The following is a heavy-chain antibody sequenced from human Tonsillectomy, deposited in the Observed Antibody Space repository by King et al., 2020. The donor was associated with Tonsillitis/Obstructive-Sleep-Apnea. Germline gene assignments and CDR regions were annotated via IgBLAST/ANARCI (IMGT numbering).Heavy chain of an antibody. Sequence: VQLPQWGAGLLKPSETLSLTCAVYGGSFSGYYWSWIRQPPEKGLEWIGEINHSGSTNYNPSLKSRVTISVDTSKNQFSLKLSSVTAADTAVYYCARLMVAYYYYYMDVWGKGTTVTVSS. CDR3: ARLMVAYYYYYMDV. D-gene: IGHD2-15*01. V-gene: IGHV4-34*01. CDR1: GGSFSGYY. CDR2: INHSGST. J-gene: IGHJ6*03.